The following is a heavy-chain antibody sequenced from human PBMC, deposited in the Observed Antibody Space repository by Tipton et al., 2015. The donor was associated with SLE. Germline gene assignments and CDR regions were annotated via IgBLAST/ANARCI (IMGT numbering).Heavy chain of an antibody. J-gene: IGHJ3*02. V-gene: IGHV4-59*11. CDR3: AREGSGDTAFDI. CDR1: GGSISSHY. CDR2: IYYSGST. Sequence: LRLSCTVSGGSISSHYWSWIRQPPGKGLEWIGYIYYSGSTNYNPSLKSRVTISVDTSKNQFSLKLSSVTAADTAVYYCAREGSGDTAFDIWGQGTMVTVSS. D-gene: IGHD3-10*01.